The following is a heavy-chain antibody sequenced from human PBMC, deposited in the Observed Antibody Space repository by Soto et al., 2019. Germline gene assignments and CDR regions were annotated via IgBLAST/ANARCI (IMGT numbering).Heavy chain of an antibody. V-gene: IGHV4-31*03. Sequence: QVQLQESGPGLVKPSQTLSLTCTVSGGSISSGGYYWSWIRQHPGKGLEWIGYIYYSGSTYYNPSLKSRVNISVDTSKNQFSLKLSSVTAADTAVYYCAREGITMVREGYNWFDPWGQGTLVTVSS. D-gene: IGHD3-10*01. J-gene: IGHJ5*02. CDR2: IYYSGST. CDR3: AREGITMVREGYNWFDP. CDR1: GGSISSGGYY.